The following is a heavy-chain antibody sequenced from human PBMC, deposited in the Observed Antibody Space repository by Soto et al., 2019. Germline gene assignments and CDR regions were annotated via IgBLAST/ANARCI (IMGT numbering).Heavy chain of an antibody. CDR3: ARAPYDFWSGYGPNDY. CDR2: IYSGGST. D-gene: IGHD3-3*01. V-gene: IGHV3-66*01. J-gene: IGHJ4*02. Sequence: GGSLRLSCAASGFTVSSNYMSWVRQAPGKGLEWVSVIYSGGSTYYTDSVKGRFTISRDNSKNTLYLQMNSLRAEDTAVYYCARAPYDFWSGYGPNDYWGQGTLVTVSS. CDR1: GFTVSSNY.